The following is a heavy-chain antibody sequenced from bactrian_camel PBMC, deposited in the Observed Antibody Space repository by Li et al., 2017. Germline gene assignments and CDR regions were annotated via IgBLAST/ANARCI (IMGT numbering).Heavy chain of an antibody. J-gene: IGHJ4*01. V-gene: IGHV3S26*01. Sequence: QVQLVESGGASVLAGGSLTLSCVASGFRSSYCMGWFRQAPGKEREGVAAIETNGRTSVADAVTGRFTISKDNAKNTLHLQMNSLKPEDTAMYYCAAGGWYACAGTSKYNYWGQGTQVTVS. CDR1: GFRSSYC. CDR2: IETNGRT. D-gene: IGHD5*01. CDR3: AAGGWYACAGTSKYNY.